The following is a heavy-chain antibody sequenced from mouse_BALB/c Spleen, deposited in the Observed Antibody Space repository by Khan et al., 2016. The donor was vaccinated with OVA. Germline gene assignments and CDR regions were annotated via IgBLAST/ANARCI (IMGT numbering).Heavy chain of an antibody. D-gene: IGHD1-2*01. CDR2: ISPGSGET. CDR1: GYTFTDYY. V-gene: IGHV1-77*01. Sequence: QVQLKQSGAELARPGASVKLSCKASGYTFTDYYINWVKQRTGQGLEWIGEISPGSGETYYNERFKGKATLTADKSSSTAYMQLSSLTSEASAVYFCARSNYFGYTFAYWGQGTLVTVSA. J-gene: IGHJ3*01. CDR3: ARSNYFGYTFAY.